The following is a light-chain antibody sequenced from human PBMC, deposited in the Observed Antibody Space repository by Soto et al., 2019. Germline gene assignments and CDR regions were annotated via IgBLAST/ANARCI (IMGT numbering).Light chain of an antibody. Sequence: QSALTQPASVSGSPGQSITISCTGTSSDVGSYNLVSWYQQHPGKAPKLMIYEVSKRPSGVSNRFSGSKSGNTASLTISGLQAEDVADYYCCSYAGSSTVFGTGTKLTVL. CDR2: EVS. V-gene: IGLV2-23*02. J-gene: IGLJ1*01. CDR1: SSDVGSYNL. CDR3: CSYAGSSTV.